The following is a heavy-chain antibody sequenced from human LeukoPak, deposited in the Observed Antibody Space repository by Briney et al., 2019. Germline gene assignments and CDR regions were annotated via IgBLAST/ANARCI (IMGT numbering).Heavy chain of an antibody. Sequence: GGSLRLSCAASGFTFSSYAMHWVRQAPGKGLEWVAVISYDGSNKYYADSVKGRFTISRDNSKNTLYLQMNSLRAEDTAVFYCAKEEGFGELLGWGQGTLVTVSS. CDR3: AKEEGFGELLG. V-gene: IGHV3-30-3*01. CDR1: GFTFSSYA. CDR2: ISYDGSNK. D-gene: IGHD3-10*01. J-gene: IGHJ4*02.